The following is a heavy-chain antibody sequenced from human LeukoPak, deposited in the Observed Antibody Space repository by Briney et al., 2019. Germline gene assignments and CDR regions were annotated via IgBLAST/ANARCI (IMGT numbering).Heavy chain of an antibody. J-gene: IGHJ4*02. V-gene: IGHV1-69*06. D-gene: IGHD3-9*01. CDR1: GGTFSSYA. CDR2: IIPIFGTA. CDR3: ARVEDYDILTGFDY. Sequence: GASVKVSCKASGGTFSSYAISWVRQAPGQGLEWMGGIIPIFGTANYAQKFQGRVTMTEDTSTDTAYMELSNLRAEDTAVYYCARVEDYDILTGFDYWGQGILVTVSS.